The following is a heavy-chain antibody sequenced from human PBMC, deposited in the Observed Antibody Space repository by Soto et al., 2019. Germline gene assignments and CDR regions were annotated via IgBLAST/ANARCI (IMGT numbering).Heavy chain of an antibody. CDR1: GYSFGSYW. J-gene: IGHJ6*02. D-gene: IGHD3-3*01. V-gene: IGHV5-10-1*03. Sequence: EVKLVQSGAEVKKPGEPLRISCQASGYSFGSYWIRWLRQMPGKGLEWMGMIDPGDSESIYSPSSQGHVTFSVDASISTAYLHWRSLKASDTATYYCAGQCTDKIFGWDVWGQGTTVIVSS. CDR3: AGQCTDKIFGWDV. CDR2: IDPGDSES.